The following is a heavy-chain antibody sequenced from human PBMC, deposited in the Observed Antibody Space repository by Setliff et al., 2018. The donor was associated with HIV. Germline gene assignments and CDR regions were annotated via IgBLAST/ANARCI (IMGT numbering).Heavy chain of an antibody. CDR3: ARDNLGDLRYFDL. CDR2: IIPIFGTL. D-gene: IGHD2-21*02. J-gene: IGHJ2*01. V-gene: IGHV1-69*05. Sequence: EASVKVSCKASGGTFSSYAISWVRQAPGQGLEWMGGIIPIFGTLNYAQKFQGRVTITTDASTSTAYMELSSLRSEDTAVYYCARDNLGDLRYFDLWGRGTLVTVSS. CDR1: GGTFSSYA.